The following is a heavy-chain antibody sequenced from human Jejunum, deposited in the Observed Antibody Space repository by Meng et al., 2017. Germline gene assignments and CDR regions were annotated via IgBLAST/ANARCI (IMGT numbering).Heavy chain of an antibody. D-gene: IGHD6-19*01. CDR3: TPASGWAEY. J-gene: IGHJ4*02. V-gene: IGHV3-15*01. CDR1: GFTFSNAW. CDR2: IKSKTYGEAT. Sequence: VQPVGSGGGLVKPGGSLRLSCATSGFTFSNAWMSWVRQAPGKGLEWVALIKSKTYGEATDYAAPVKGRFTISRDDSKNALYLQMNSLISDDSAVYYCTPASGWAEYWGQGTLVTVSS.